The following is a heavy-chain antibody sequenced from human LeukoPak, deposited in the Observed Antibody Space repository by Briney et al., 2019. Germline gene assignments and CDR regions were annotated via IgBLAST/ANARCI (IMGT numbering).Heavy chain of an antibody. CDR3: ARRTTTGTTDY. CDR1: GGSISSSSYY. CDR2: IYYSGST. D-gene: IGHD1-1*01. J-gene: IGHJ4*02. V-gene: IGHV4-39*01. Sequence: SETLSLTCTVSGGSISSSSYYWVWIRQPPGKGLEWIGSIYYSGSTYYNPSLKSRVTISVDTSKNQFSLKLSSVTAADTAVYYCARRTTTGTTDYWGQGTLVTVSS.